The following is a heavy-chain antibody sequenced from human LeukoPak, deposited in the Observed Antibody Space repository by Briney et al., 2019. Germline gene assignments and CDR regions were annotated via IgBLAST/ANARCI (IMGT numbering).Heavy chain of an antibody. CDR2: IYHSGST. J-gene: IGHJ4*02. CDR1: GYSISGGYY. CDR3: ARDRRNSAYYYDGGGYYVEY. V-gene: IGHV4-38-2*02. D-gene: IGHD3-22*01. Sequence: SETLSLTCAVSGYSISGGYYWAWIRQPPGKGLEWIGSIYHSGSTYYNPSLKSRVTISVDTSKNQFSLRLSSVTAADTAIYYCARDRRNSAYYYDGGGYYVEYWGQGTLVTVSS.